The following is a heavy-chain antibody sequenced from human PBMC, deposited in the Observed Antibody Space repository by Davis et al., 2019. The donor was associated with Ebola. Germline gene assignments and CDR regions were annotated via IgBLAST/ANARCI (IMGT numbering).Heavy chain of an antibody. D-gene: IGHD4-17*01. V-gene: IGHV4-59*08. CDR1: GGSISSYY. J-gene: IGHJ4*02. Sequence: MPSETLSLTCTVSGGSISSYYWGWIRQPPGKGLEWIGSIYYSGSTNYNPSLKSRVTISVDTSKNQFSLKLSSVTAADTAVYYCARRGVNGDYRYYFDYWGQGTLVTVSS. CDR3: ARRGVNGDYRYYFDY. CDR2: IYYSGST.